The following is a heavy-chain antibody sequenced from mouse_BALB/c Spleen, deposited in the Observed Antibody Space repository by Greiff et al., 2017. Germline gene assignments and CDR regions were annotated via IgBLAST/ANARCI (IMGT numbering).Heavy chain of an antibody. D-gene: IGHD2-2*01. J-gene: IGHJ4*01. CDR3: ARYYGYDYAMNY. V-gene: IGHV5-9*03. Sequence: EVQGVESGGGLVKPGGSLKLSCAASGFTFSSYTMSWVRQTPEKRLEWVATISSSGGNTYYPDIVKGRFTISRDNAKNNLYLQMSSLRSEDTALYYCARYYGYDYAMNYWGQGTSVTVSS. CDR2: ISSSGGNT. CDR1: GFTFSSYT.